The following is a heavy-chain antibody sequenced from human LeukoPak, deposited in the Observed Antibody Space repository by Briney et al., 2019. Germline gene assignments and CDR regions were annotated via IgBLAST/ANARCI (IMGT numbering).Heavy chain of an antibody. CDR2: ISAYNGNT. D-gene: IGHD6-19*01. Sequence: ASVKVSCKASGYTFTSYGISWVRQAPGQGLEWMGWISAYNGNTNYVQKLQGRVTMTTDTSTSTAYMELRSLRSDGTGVYYCARAAVARSAFDIWGQGTMVTVSS. CDR1: GYTFTSYG. J-gene: IGHJ3*02. V-gene: IGHV1-18*01. CDR3: ARAAVARSAFDI.